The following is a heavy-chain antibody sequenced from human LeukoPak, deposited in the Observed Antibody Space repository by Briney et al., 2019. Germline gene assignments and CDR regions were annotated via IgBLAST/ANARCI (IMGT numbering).Heavy chain of an antibody. CDR2: AFYSGRA. CDR3: AGSFGAATGSLDY. CDR1: GGSISSESYY. V-gene: IGHV4-39*01. Sequence: SETLSLTCSASGGSISSESYYWGWIRQSPGKGLEWIGNAFYSGRAYYNPSLKSRVTISVDTSKSQFSLKVTSAIAADTAVYYCAGSFGAATGSLDYWGQGILVTVSS. J-gene: IGHJ4*02. D-gene: IGHD3-16*01.